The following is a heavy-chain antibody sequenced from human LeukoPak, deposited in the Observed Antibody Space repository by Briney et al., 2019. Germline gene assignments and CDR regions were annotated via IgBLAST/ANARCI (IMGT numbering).Heavy chain of an antibody. J-gene: IGHJ4*02. CDR3: ARSKYGSGSYLKLTSFDY. V-gene: IGHV3-74*01. CDR2: INSDGSST. CDR1: GFTFSSYW. D-gene: IGHD3-10*01. Sequence: PGGSLRLSCAASGFTFSSYWMHWVRQAPGKGLVWVSRINSDGSSTSYADSVKGRFTISRDNAKNTLYLQMNSLRAEDTAVYYCARSKYGSGSYLKLTSFDYWGQGTLGTVSS.